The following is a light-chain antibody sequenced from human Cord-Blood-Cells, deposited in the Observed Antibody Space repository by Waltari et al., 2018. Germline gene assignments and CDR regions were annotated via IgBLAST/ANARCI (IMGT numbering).Light chain of an antibody. CDR2: KAS. V-gene: IGKV3-11*01. J-gene: IGKJ3*01. CDR3: QQRSNWPPT. CDR1: QSVSSY. Sequence: EIVLTQSPATLSLSPGERATLSCRASQSVSSYLAWYQQKPGQAPRLLIYKASNRATGIPARFSGSGSGTDFTLTISSLEPEEFAVYYCQQRSNWPPTFGPGTKVDIK.